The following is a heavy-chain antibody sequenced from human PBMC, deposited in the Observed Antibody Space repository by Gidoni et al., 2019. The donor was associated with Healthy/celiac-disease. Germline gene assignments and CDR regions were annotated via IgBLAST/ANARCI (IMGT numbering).Heavy chain of an antibody. Sequence: EVHLVESGGGLVQLGGFLRLSCAASGFTFSRYAMTWVRQAPGKGLEYVSGISSNGGSTYYANSVKGRFTIASDNSKNTVCLQMGSLGAEDMAVYYCARGERSDYGDYAHYYYYGMDGWGQGTTVTVSS. CDR1: GFTFSRYA. V-gene: IGHV3-64*01. D-gene: IGHD4-17*01. J-gene: IGHJ6*02. CDR3: ARGERSDYGDYAHYYYYGMDG. CDR2: ISSNGGST.